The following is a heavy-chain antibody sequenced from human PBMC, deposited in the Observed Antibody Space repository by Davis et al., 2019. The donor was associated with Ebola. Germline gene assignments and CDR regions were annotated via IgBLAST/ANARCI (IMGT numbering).Heavy chain of an antibody. CDR3: ARADDSSSSDAFDI. CDR2: IYYSGST. V-gene: IGHV4-59*01. D-gene: IGHD6-6*01. J-gene: IGHJ3*02. CDR1: GGSISSYY. Sequence: MPSETLSLTCTVSGGSISSYYWSWIRQPPGKGLEWIGYIYYSGSTNYNPSLKSRVTISVDTSKNQFSLKLSSVTAADPAVYYCARADDSSSSDAFDIWGQGTMVTVSS.